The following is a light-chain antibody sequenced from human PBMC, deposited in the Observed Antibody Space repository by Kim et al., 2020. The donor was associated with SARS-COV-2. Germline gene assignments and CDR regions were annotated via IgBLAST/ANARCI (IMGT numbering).Light chain of an antibody. CDR1: QSVSTY. CDR2: DAS. V-gene: IGKV3-11*01. J-gene: IGKJ4*01. CDR3: QQRSNWPPALI. Sequence: PGERATLSCRASQSVSTYLAWYQQKPGQAPRLLIYDASNRATGIPDRFSGSGSGTDFTLTISSLESEDFAVYYCQQRSNWPPALIFGGGTKVDIK.